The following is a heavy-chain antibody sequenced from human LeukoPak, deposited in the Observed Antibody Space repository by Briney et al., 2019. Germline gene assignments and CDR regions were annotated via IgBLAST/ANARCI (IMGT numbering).Heavy chain of an antibody. CDR1: GFTFSSYA. V-gene: IGHV3-30-3*01. J-gene: IGHJ4*02. D-gene: IGHD5-24*01. Sequence: PGGSLRLSCAASGFTFSSYAMHWVRQAPGKGLEWVAVISYDGSNKYYADSVKGRFTISRDNSKNTLYLQMNSLRAEDTAVYYCARDKGYNRRFDYWGQGTLDTVSS. CDR3: ARDKGYNRRFDY. CDR2: ISYDGSNK.